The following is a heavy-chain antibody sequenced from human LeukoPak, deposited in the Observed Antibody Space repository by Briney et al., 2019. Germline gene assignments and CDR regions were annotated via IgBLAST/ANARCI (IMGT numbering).Heavy chain of an antibody. J-gene: IGHJ6*02. Sequence: ASVKVSCKASGYTFTSYDINWVRQATGQGLEWMGWMNPNSGNTGYAQKFQGRGTMTRNISISTAYMELSSLRSEDTAVYYCARGALIEVVVVPAAMIPYYGMDVWGQGTTVTVSS. CDR3: ARGALIEVVVVPAAMIPYYGMDV. CDR1: GYTFTSYD. D-gene: IGHD2-2*01. CDR2: MNPNSGNT. V-gene: IGHV1-8*01.